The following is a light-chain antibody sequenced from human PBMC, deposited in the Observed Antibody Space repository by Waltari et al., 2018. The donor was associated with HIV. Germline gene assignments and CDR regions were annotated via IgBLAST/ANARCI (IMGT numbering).Light chain of an antibody. J-gene: IGLJ3*02. CDR1: SSNIGAGYD. V-gene: IGLV1-40*01. CDR3: QSYDSSLSGSWV. CDR2: GNN. Sequence: QSVLTQPPSVSGAPGQRVTFSCTGSSSNIGAGYDVHWYQQLPGTAPKLLIYGNNNRPSGVPDRFSGSKSGTSASLAITVLQAEDEADYYCQSYDSSLSGSWVFGGGTKLTVL.